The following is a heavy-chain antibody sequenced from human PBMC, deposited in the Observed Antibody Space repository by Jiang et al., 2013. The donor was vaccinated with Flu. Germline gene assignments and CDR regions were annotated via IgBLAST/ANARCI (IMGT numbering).Heavy chain of an antibody. CDR2: IYPGDSDT. CDR1: GYSFTSYW. J-gene: IGHJ3*02. D-gene: IGHD6-19*01. CDR3: ARPGSGYSSGWYVGDDAFDI. Sequence: GYSFTSYWIGWVRQMPGKGLEWMGIIYPGDSDTRYSPSFQGQVTISADKSISTAYLQWSSLKASDTAMYYCARPGSGYSSGWYVGDDAFDIWGQGTMVTVSS. V-gene: IGHV5-51*01.